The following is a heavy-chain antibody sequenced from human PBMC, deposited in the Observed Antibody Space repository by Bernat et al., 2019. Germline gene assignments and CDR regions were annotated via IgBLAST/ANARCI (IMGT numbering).Heavy chain of an antibody. CDR3: ASWGGSPNWFDP. J-gene: IGHJ5*02. Sequence: QVQLVQSGAEVKKPGASVKVSCKASGYTFTGYYMHWVRQAPGQGLEWMGGIIPIFGTANYAQKFQGGVTITADESTSTAYMELSSLRSEDTAVYYCASWGGSPNWFDPWGQGTLVTVSS. D-gene: IGHD2-15*01. CDR1: GYTFTGYY. V-gene: IGHV1-69*01. CDR2: IIPIFGTA.